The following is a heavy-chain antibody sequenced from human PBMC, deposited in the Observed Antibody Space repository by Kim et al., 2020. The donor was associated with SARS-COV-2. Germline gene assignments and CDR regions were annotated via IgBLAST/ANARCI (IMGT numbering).Heavy chain of an antibody. J-gene: IGHJ4*02. Sequence: AHTVKARFTISRNNSKNSLYQQMNSLRTEDTALYYCSKVNPCGYDSNFDYWGQGTLVTVSS. D-gene: IGHD5-12*01. CDR3: SKVNPCGYDSNFDY. V-gene: IGHV3-43*01.